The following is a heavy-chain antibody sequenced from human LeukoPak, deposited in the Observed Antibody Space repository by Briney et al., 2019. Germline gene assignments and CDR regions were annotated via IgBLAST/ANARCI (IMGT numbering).Heavy chain of an antibody. CDR2: GYFDGGT. D-gene: IGHD3-16*01. J-gene: IGHJ5*02. CDR1: GGSVTSGIYH. Sequence: SETLSLTCTVSGGSVTSGIYHWGWIRQSPGKGLEWIGSGYFDGGTHYNPALQRRVTVSIATSTTQFSLRLSSVTAADTALYYCARDHYYDGRGRFDPWGQGTLVTVSS. V-gene: IGHV4-39*07. CDR3: ARDHYYDGRGRFDP.